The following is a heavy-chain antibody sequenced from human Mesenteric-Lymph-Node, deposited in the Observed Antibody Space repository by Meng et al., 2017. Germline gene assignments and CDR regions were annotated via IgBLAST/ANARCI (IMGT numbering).Heavy chain of an antibody. Sequence: QVRLPQCDAGLLSPSEALSFTCAVYGGSFSGYYWSWIRQPPGKGLEWIGEINHSGSTNYNPSLKSRVTISVDTSKNQFSLKLSSVTAADTAVYHCLRGSGGSVWGQGTLVTVSS. V-gene: IGHV4-34*01. D-gene: IGHD3-10*01. J-gene: IGHJ1*01. CDR3: LRGSGGSV. CDR2: INHSGST. CDR1: GGSFSGYY.